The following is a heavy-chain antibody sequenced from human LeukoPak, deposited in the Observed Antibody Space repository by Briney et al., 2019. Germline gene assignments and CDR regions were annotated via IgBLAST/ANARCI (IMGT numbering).Heavy chain of an antibody. J-gene: IGHJ4*02. Sequence: PGGSLRLSCAASGFTFSTYPMNWVRQAPGKGLEWISHIRDSGTTDYADSVKGRFTISRDNSKNTLYLQMNSLRAEDTAVYYCARWIYYHGSSGSFDYWGQGTLVTVSS. CDR1: GFTFSTYP. D-gene: IGHD3-22*01. V-gene: IGHV3-23*01. CDR2: IRDSGTT. CDR3: ARWIYYHGSSGSFDY.